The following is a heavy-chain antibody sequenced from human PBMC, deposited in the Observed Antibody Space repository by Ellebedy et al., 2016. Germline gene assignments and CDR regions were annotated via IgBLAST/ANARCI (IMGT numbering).Heavy chain of an antibody. CDR1: GFTFSSYA. D-gene: IGHD3-10*01. CDR3: AKDLGLYGSGSYGSFDY. J-gene: IGHJ4*02. Sequence: GGSLRLSCAASGFTFSSYAMGWVRQAPGKGLEWVSAISGSGGSTYYADSVKGRFTISRDNSKNTLYLQMNSLRAEDTAVYYCAKDLGLYGSGSYGSFDYWGQGTLVTVSS. V-gene: IGHV3-23*01. CDR2: ISGSGGST.